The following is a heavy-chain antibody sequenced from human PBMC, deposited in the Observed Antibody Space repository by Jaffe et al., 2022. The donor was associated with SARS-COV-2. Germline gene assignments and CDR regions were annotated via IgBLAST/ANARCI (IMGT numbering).Heavy chain of an antibody. V-gene: IGHV4-39*01. CDR2: IYYRGST. J-gene: IGHJ6*02. D-gene: IGHD5-12*01. Sequence: QLQLQESGPGLVKPSETLSLTCPVSGGSISSSGYYWGWIRQPPGKGLEWIGSIYYRGSTYYNPSLKSRVTISLDTSKNQFSLKLTSVTAADTAVYYCARHQGGGYGRPMDVWGQGTTVTVSS. CDR3: ARHQGGGYGRPMDV. CDR1: GGSISSSGYY.